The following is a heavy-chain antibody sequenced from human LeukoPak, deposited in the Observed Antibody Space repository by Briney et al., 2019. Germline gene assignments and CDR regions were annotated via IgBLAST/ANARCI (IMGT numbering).Heavy chain of an antibody. CDR1: GFTFSDYY. CDR2: ISSSGSTI. CDR3: ARDQVLYYDSIGFDY. J-gene: IGHJ4*02. V-gene: IGHV3-11*01. Sequence: SGGSLRLSCAASGFTFSDYYMSWIRQAPGKGLEWVSYISSSGSTIYYADSVKGRFTISRDNAKNSLYLQMNSLRAEDTAVYYCARDQVLYYDSIGFDYWGQGTLVTVSS. D-gene: IGHD3-22*01.